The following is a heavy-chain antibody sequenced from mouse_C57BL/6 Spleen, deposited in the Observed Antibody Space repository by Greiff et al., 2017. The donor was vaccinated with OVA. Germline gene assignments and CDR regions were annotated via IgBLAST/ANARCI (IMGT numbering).Heavy chain of an antibody. CDR3: ASEYYYGSSPWFAY. D-gene: IGHD1-1*01. CDR2: IDPNSGGT. Sequence: QVQLKQPGAELVKPGASVKLSCKASGYTFTSYWMHWVKQRPGRGLEWIGRIDPNSGGTKYNEKFKSKATLTVDKPSSTAYMQLSSLTSEDSAVYYCASEYYYGSSPWFAYWGQGTLVTVSA. CDR1: GYTFTSYW. J-gene: IGHJ3*01. V-gene: IGHV1-72*01.